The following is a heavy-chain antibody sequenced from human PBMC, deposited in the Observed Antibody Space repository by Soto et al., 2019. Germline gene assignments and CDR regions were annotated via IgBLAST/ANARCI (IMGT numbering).Heavy chain of an antibody. V-gene: IGHV4-61*01. CDR3: AREVVTGPMWFAP. J-gene: IGHJ5*02. Sequence: PSETLSVTCTVSGGSVSSGSYYWTWIRQPPGKGLEWLGYIYYSGSTNYSPTLKSRVTISVDTSKNQFSLKRSSVTAADTAVYYCAREVVTGPMWFAPCGQGTLVTVSS. CDR2: IYYSGST. CDR1: GGSVSSGSYY. D-gene: IGHD3-16*02.